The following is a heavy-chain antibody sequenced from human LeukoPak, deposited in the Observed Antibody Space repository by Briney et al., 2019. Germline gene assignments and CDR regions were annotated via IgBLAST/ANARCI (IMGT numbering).Heavy chain of an antibody. V-gene: IGHV3-48*01. Sequence: GGSLRLSCAASGFTFSSYSMNWVRQAPGKGLEWVSYISSSSGTIYYADSVKGRFTISRDSAKNSLYLQMNSLRAEDTAVYYCARFRTWGDKAFDYWGQGTLVTVSS. CDR3: ARFRTWGDKAFDY. D-gene: IGHD2-21*02. CDR2: ISSSSGTI. CDR1: GFTFSSYS. J-gene: IGHJ4*02.